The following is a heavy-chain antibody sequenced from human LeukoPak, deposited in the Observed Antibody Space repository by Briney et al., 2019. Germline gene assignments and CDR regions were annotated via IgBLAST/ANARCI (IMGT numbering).Heavy chain of an antibody. CDR3: ARGPAYCGGDCLGY. V-gene: IGHV3-30*02. CDR1: GFTFSSYG. Sequence: PGGSLRLSCAASGFTFSSYGMHWVRQAPGKGLEWVAFIRYDGSNKYYADSVKGRFTVSRDNSKNTLYLQMNSLRAEDTAVYYCARGPAYCGGDCLGYWGQGTLVTVSS. CDR2: IRYDGSNK. J-gene: IGHJ4*02. D-gene: IGHD2-21*01.